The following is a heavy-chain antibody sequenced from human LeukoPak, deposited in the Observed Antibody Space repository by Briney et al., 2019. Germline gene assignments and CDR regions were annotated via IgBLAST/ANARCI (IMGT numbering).Heavy chain of an antibody. CDR2: INPSGGST. CDR1: GYTFTSYY. CDR3: ARERLGELLDWYYFDY. D-gene: IGHD1-26*01. V-gene: IGHV1-46*01. J-gene: IGHJ4*02. Sequence: ASVKVSCKASGYTFTSYYMHWVRQAPGQGLEWMGIINPSGGSTSYAQRFQGRVTMTRDMSTSTVYMELSSLRSEDTAVYYCARERLGELLDWYYFDYWGQGTLVTVSS.